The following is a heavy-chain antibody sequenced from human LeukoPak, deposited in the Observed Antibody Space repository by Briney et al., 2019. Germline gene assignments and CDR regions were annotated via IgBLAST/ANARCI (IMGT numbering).Heavy chain of an antibody. CDR1: GYTFTSYY. V-gene: IGHV1-2*02. D-gene: IGHD2-15*01. CDR3: ARVGGYCSGGSCYSTWFDP. CDR2: INPNSGGT. J-gene: IGHJ5*02. Sequence: ASVKVSCKASGYTFTSYYMHWVRQAPGQGLEWMGWINPNSGGTNYAQKFQGRVTMTRDTSISTAYMELSRLRSDDTAVYYCARVGGYCSGGSCYSTWFDPWGQGTLVTVSS.